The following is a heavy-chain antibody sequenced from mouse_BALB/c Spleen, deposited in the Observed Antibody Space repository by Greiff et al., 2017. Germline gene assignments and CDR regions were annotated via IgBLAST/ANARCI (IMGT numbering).Heavy chain of an antibody. CDR1: GFTFSDYG. J-gene: IGHJ2*01. V-gene: IGHV5-15*02. CDR3: ARDGGDYDPFDY. D-gene: IGHD2-4*01. CDR2: ISNLAYSI. Sequence: EVMLVESGGGLVQPGGSRKLSCAASGFTFSDYGMAWVRQAPGKGPEWVAFISNLAYSIYYADTVTGRFTISRENAKNTLYLEMSSLRSEDTAMYYCARDGGDYDPFDYWGQGTTLTVSS.